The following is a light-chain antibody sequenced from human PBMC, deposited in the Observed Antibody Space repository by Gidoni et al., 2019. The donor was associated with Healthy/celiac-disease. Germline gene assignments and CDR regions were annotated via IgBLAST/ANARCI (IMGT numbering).Light chain of an antibody. CDR1: QDISNY. Sequence: IQLTQSPPSLSASVGDRVTITCQPSQDISNYLNWYQQKPGKAPKLLIYDASNLETGVPSRFSGSGSGTEFTFTISSLQPEDIATYYCQQYDNRPLTFGEGTKVEIK. CDR3: QQYDNRPLT. J-gene: IGKJ4*01. V-gene: IGKV1-33*01. CDR2: DAS.